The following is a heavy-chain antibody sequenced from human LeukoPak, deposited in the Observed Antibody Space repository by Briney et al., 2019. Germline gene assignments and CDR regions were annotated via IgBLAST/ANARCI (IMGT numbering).Heavy chain of an antibody. CDR2: IYYSGST. CDR3: ARDQGEHYDY. Sequence: SETLSLTCTVSGGSISSYYWSWIRQPPGKGLEWIGYIYYSGSTNYNPSLKSRVTISVDTSKNQFSLELSSVTAADTAVYYCARDQGEHYDYWGQGTLVTVSS. D-gene: IGHD3-16*01. V-gene: IGHV4-59*01. CDR1: GGSISSYY. J-gene: IGHJ4*02.